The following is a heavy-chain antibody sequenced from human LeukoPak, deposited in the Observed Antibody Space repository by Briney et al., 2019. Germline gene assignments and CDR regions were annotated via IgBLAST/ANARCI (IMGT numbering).Heavy chain of an antibody. D-gene: IGHD1-26*01. J-gene: IGHJ5*02. Sequence: ASVTVSCKASGYTFTIYAMNWVRQAPGQGLEWMGWINTDTGNPTYAQGFTGRFVFSLDTSVSTAYLQISSLKAEDTAVYYCARDQGERGLDPWGQGTLVTVSS. V-gene: IGHV7-4-1*02. CDR2: INTDTGNP. CDR1: GYTFTIYA. CDR3: ARDQGERGLDP.